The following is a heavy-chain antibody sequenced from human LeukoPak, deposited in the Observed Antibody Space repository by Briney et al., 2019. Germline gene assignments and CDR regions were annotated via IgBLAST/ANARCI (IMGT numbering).Heavy chain of an antibody. V-gene: IGHV4-61*02. CDR2: IYTSGST. Sequence: SQTLSLTCTVSGGSISSGSYYWSWIRQPAGKGLEWIGRIYTSGSTNYNPSLKSRVTISVDTSKNQFSLKLSSVTAADTAVYYCARVGSYYYGSGSYYTHYYMDVWGKGTTVTVSS. CDR1: GGSISSGSYY. J-gene: IGHJ6*03. D-gene: IGHD3-10*01. CDR3: ARVGSYYYGSGSYYTHYYMDV.